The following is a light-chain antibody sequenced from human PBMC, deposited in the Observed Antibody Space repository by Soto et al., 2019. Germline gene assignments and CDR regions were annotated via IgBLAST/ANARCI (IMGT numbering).Light chain of an antibody. CDR1: SSNIGGNS. Sequence: QAVVTQPPSVSAAPGQKVTISCSGSSSNIGGNSVSWYQQLPGTAPKRLIYDDNNRPSGIPDRFSGSKSGTSATLGITGFQTGDEADYYCGSWDSSLSAYVFGTGTKLTVL. CDR2: DDN. J-gene: IGLJ1*01. CDR3: GSWDSSLSAYV. V-gene: IGLV1-51*01.